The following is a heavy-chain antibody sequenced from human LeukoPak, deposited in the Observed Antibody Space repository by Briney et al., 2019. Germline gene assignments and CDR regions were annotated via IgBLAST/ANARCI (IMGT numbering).Heavy chain of an antibody. CDR3: ARESGVVAAGTYDY. Sequence: PGGSLRLSCAASGFTFSDHYMDWVRQAPGKGLEWVGRIRNKANSYTTEYAASVKGRFTISRDDSKNSLYLQMNSLKTEDTAVYYCARESGVVAAGTYDYWGQGTLVTVSS. CDR1: GFTFSDHY. CDR2: IRNKANSYTT. V-gene: IGHV3-72*01. J-gene: IGHJ4*02. D-gene: IGHD6-13*01.